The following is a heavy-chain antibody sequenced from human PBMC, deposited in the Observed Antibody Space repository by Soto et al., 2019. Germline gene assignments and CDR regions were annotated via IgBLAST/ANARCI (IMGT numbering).Heavy chain of an antibody. CDR2: MNPNSGNT. J-gene: IGHJ6*02. CDR3: ARVSATPPYYYYGMDV. V-gene: IGHV1-8*01. D-gene: IGHD2-15*01. Sequence: QVQLVQSGAEVKKPGASVKVSCKASGYTFTSYDINWVRQATGQGLEWMGWMNPNSGNTGYAQKFQGRVTMTRNTXIXIDYMELRRLRSEDTAVYYCARVSATPPYYYYGMDVWGQGTTVTVSS. CDR1: GYTFTSYD.